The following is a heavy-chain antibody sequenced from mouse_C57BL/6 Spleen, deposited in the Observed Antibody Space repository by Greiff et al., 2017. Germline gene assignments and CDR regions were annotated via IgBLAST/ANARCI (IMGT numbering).Heavy chain of an antibody. CDR2: ISSGGDYI. Sequence: VQLVESGEGLVKPGGSLKLSCAASGFTFSSYAMSWVRQTPEKRLEWVAYISSGGDYIYYADTVKGRFTISRDNARNTLYLQMSSLKSEDTAMYYCTRDGYYPFYYAMDYWGQGTSVTVSS. J-gene: IGHJ4*01. D-gene: IGHD2-3*01. CDR3: TRDGYYPFYYAMDY. CDR1: GFTFSSYA. V-gene: IGHV5-9-1*02.